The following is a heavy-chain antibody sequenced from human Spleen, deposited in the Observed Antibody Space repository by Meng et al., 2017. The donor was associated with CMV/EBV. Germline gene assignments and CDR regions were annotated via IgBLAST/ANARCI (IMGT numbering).Heavy chain of an antibody. V-gene: IGHV5-51*01. CDR1: GYSFANYW. CDR2: IYPEDSET. CDR3: ARQTGDQDYFDY. Sequence: GESLKISCKGSGYSFANYWIGWVRQMPEKGLEWMGIIYPEDSETRYSPSFQGQVTISADNSINTAYLQWSGLKAPDTAIYYCARQTGDQDYFDYWGQGTLVTVSS. J-gene: IGHJ4*02. D-gene: IGHD7-27*01.